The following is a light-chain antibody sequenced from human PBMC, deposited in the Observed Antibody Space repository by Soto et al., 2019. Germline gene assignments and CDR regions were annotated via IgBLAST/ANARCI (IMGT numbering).Light chain of an antibody. J-gene: IGKJ3*01. CDR3: QQLNSYCT. CDR1: QGISSY. Sequence: DIQLTQSPSFLSASVGDRVTITCRASQGISSYLAWYQQKPGKAPKLLIYAASTLQSGVPSRFSGRGSGTEFTLTISSLQPEDFATYYCQQLNSYCTFGPGTKVDIK. CDR2: AAS. V-gene: IGKV1-9*01.